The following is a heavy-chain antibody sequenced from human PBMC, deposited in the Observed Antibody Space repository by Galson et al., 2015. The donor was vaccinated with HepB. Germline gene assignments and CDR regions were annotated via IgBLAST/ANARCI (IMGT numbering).Heavy chain of an antibody. CDR3: AREGGGMDG. CDR1: GFTFGTYW. J-gene: IGHJ6*02. CDR2: IKQDGSEK. Sequence: SLRLSCAASGFTFGTYWMTWIRQAPGKGLEWVANIKQDGSEKYYVDSVKGRFTISRDNAKNSLYLQMNSLRAEDTAVYYCAREGGGMDGWGQGTSVTVPS. V-gene: IGHV3-7*01.